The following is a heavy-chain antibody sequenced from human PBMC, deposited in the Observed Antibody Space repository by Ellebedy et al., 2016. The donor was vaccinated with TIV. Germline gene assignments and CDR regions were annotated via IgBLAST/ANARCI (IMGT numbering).Heavy chain of an antibody. J-gene: IGHJ4*02. D-gene: IGHD1-26*01. V-gene: IGHV4-4*07. Sequence: SETLSLTCFVSADSVTLYYWNWIRQPAGKGLEWIGRIYRNGNTNYNPSLKSRVTMSVDMSRKQFSLKLSSVTAADTAVYYCARASNSGDIVGAFDFWGQGALVTVSP. CDR1: ADSVTLYY. CDR3: ARASNSGDIVGAFDF. CDR2: IYRNGNT.